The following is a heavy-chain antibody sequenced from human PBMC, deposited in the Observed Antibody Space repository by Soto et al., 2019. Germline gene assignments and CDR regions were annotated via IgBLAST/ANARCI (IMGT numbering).Heavy chain of an antibody. J-gene: IGHJ3*02. CDR3: ARWGHPAVKAFDI. Sequence: SKTLSLTCTVSGASVNDYYWNWVRQPLGKGLEWIGFIHYTGSRIFNPSLQSRVTMSVDVSQNQFSLRLTSVTAADTAIYYCARWGHPAVKAFDIWGQGTTVTVSS. V-gene: IGHV4-59*02. CDR1: GASVNDYY. CDR2: IHYTGSR. D-gene: IGHD3-16*01.